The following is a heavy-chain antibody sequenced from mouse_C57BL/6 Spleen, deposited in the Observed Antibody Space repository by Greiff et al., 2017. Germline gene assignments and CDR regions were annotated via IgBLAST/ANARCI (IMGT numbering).Heavy chain of an antibody. CDR1: GYTFTSYW. CDR3: ARRKGATAYYFDY. D-gene: IGHD1-2*01. J-gene: IGHJ2*01. CDR2: IDPSDSYT. V-gene: IGHV1-69*01. Sequence: QVQLKQPGAELVMPGASVKLSCKASGYTFTSYWMHWVKQRPGQGLEWIGEIDPSDSYTNYNQKFKGKSTLTVDKSSSTAYMQLSSLTSEDSAVYYCARRKGATAYYFDYWGQGTTLTVSS.